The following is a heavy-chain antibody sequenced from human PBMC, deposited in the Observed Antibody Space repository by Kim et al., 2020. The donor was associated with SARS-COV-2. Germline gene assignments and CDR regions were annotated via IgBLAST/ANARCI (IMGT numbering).Heavy chain of an antibody. CDR1: GGSISSSNW. CDR2: IYHSGST. V-gene: IGHV4-4*02. D-gene: IGHD5-18*01. Sequence: SETLSLTCAVSGGSISSSNWWSWVRQPPGKGLEWIGEIYHSGSTNYNPSLKSRVTISVDKSKNQFSLKLSSVTATDTAVYYCARALYTAMAEWFDPWGQGTLVTVSS. CDR3: ARALYTAMAEWFDP. J-gene: IGHJ5*02.